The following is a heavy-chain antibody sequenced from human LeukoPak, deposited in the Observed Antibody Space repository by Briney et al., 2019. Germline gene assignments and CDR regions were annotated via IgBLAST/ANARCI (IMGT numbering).Heavy chain of an antibody. D-gene: IGHD2-15*01. Sequence: SETLSLTCTVSGDSINRYLWTWIRQPAGRGLEWIGRIYDSGTTNYKPSLESRVSMSVETPKNQFSLRLSSVTAADTAVYYCARQSDSGGYFEYWGQGIRVTVSS. V-gene: IGHV4-4*07. CDR3: ARQSDSGGYFEY. CDR2: IYDSGTT. J-gene: IGHJ4*01. CDR1: GDSINRYL.